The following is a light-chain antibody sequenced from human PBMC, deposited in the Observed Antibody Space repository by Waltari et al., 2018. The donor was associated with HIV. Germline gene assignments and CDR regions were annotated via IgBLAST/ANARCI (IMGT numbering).Light chain of an antibody. V-gene: IGLV3-25*03. CDR2: TDM. Sequence: YELTQPPSVSVSPGQTARITCSGDVLPNEYTYWYQQKPGQGPVLVVHTDMGRPSGIPERFSGSISGTTVTLTISGVQAEDEADYYCQSTDSSGAFVLGTGTRVTVL. CDR3: QSTDSSGAFV. CDR1: VLPNEY. J-gene: IGLJ1*01.